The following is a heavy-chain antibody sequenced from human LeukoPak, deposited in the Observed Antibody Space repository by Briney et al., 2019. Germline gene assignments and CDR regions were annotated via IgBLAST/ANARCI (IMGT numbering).Heavy chain of an antibody. V-gene: IGHV4-4*09. CDR1: GGSVTSFY. CDR3: ARFHSGPSGWYVLWYFDL. D-gene: IGHD6-19*01. Sequence: PSETLSLTCTVSGGSVTSFYWSWIRQPPGKGLEWIGYIYNSENTKYNSSLESRVTMSVGTSKNQLFLKLSSVTAADTAVYYCARFHSGPSGWYVLWYFDLWGRGTLVTVSS. CDR2: IYNSENT. J-gene: IGHJ2*01.